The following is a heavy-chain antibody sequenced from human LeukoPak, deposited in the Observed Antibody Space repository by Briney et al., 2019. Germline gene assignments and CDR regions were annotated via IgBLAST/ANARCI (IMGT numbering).Heavy chain of an antibody. Sequence: SETLSLTCTVSGESISGFYWTWIRQPPGKGLEWSVYIYYIGSTNYNPPLKTRVTIYEDTSKNQFSLQLSAVTAADPAVYYCSRFTPQGYGWGGYNRFDPWGQGTLVTVSS. D-gene: IGHD3-16*01. CDR3: SRFTPQGYGWGGYNRFDP. CDR1: GESISGFY. CDR2: IYYIGST. J-gene: IGHJ5*02. V-gene: IGHV4-59*01.